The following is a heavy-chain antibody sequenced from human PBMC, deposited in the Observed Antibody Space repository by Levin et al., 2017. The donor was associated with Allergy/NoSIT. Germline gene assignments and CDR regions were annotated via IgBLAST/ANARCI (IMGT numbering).Heavy chain of an antibody. CDR2: ISASSGTI. Sequence: ETLSLTCAASAFTFSDYSMNWVRQAPGKGLEWVSFISASSGTIFYSDSVKGRFTISRDNAQNTVYLQMNSLRAEDTALYYCARDNTHFYGMDVWGQGTTVTVSS. CDR3: ARDNTHFYGMDV. CDR1: AFTFSDYS. J-gene: IGHJ6*02. V-gene: IGHV3-48*01. D-gene: IGHD2-2*02.